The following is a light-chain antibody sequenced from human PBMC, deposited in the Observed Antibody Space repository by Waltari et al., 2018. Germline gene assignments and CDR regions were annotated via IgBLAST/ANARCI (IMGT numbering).Light chain of an antibody. Sequence: IQLTQSPSSLSASVGARVSITRRASQDISESLAWYQQTPGKAPKLLISGASTLQRGVPSRFSGSGSGTDFTLSISSLQPEDFATYFCQQLNSFPLTFGGGTKVEI. CDR2: GAS. CDR3: QQLNSFPLT. J-gene: IGKJ4*01. V-gene: IGKV1-9*01. CDR1: QDISES.